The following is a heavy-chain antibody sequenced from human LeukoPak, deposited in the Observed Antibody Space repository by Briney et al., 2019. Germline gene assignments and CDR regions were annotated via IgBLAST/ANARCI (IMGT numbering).Heavy chain of an antibody. Sequence: SETLSLTCTVSGGSLSSYYWSWLRQPPGKGLEWIGYIYYSGSTNYNPSLKSRVTISVDTSKNQFSLKLSSVTAADTAVYYCARGILTGPIYAFDIWGQGTLVTVSS. D-gene: IGHD3-9*01. CDR1: GGSLSSYY. V-gene: IGHV4-59*01. CDR2: IYYSGST. CDR3: ARGILTGPIYAFDI. J-gene: IGHJ3*02.